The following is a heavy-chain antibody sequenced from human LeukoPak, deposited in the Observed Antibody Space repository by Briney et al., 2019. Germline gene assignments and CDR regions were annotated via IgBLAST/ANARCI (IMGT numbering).Heavy chain of an antibody. V-gene: IGHV4-59*01. CDR1: GDSINSYY. Sequence: SGTLSPTCTVSGDSINSYYWTWIRQAPGKGLEWIGYIYYTGSTNYSPSLKSRVSISIDPSKNQFSLKLTSVTAADTAVYYCARDPTYWGQGILVTVSS. J-gene: IGHJ4*02. CDR3: ARDPTY. CDR2: IYYTGST.